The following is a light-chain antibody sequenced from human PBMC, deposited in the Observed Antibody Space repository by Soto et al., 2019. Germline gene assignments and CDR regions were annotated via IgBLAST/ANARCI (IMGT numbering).Light chain of an antibody. J-gene: IGKJ2*01. CDR2: GAS. CDR1: QSVSSSY. CDR3: QQYGSSGYT. V-gene: IGKV3-20*01. Sequence: EIVLTQSPGTLSLPPGERATLSCRASQSVSSSYLAWYQQKPGQAPRLLIYGASSRATGIPDRFSGSGSGTDFTLTINRLEPEDFAVYYCQQYGSSGYTFGQGTKLEIK.